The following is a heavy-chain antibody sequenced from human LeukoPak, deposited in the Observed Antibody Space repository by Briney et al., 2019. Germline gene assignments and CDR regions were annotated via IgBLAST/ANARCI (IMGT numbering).Heavy chain of an antibody. CDR3: ARDPFLLRLGEKGVDY. CDR2: IKQDGSEK. J-gene: IGHJ4*02. Sequence: GGSLRLSCAASGFTFSSYWMSWVRQAPGKGLEWVANIKQDGSEKYYVDSVKGRFTISRDNAKNSLYLQMNSLRAEDTAVYYCARDPFLLRLGEKGVDYWGQGTLVTVSS. V-gene: IGHV3-7*01. D-gene: IGHD3-16*01. CDR1: GFTFSSYW.